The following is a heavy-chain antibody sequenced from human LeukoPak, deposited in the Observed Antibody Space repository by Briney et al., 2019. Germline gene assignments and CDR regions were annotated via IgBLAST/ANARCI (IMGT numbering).Heavy chain of an antibody. J-gene: IGHJ3*02. CDR2: IYPGDSDT. D-gene: IGHD7-27*01. CDR1: GYTFTSFW. V-gene: IGHV5-51*01. Sequence: PGEPLKFSSQAPGYTFTSFWIGWARQMPGKGLGWMGIIYPGDSDTTYSPSFQGLVTTSADKSISTAYLQWSSLKASDTAVYYCARRQEFGLTGKNAFDIWGQGTMVTVSS. CDR3: ARRQEFGLTGKNAFDI.